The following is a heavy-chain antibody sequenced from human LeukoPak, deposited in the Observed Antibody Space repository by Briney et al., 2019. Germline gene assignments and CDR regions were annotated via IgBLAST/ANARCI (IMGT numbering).Heavy chain of an antibody. CDR1: GFTFGDYA. CDR2: ISSSSSYI. V-gene: IGHV3-21*01. Sequence: GGSLRLSCTASGFTFGDYAMSWFRQAPGKGLEWVSSISSSSSYIYYADSVKGRFTISRDNAKNSLYLQMNSLRAEDTAVYYCAREDDYGDRGDAFDIWGQGTMVTVSS. D-gene: IGHD4-17*01. J-gene: IGHJ3*02. CDR3: AREDDYGDRGDAFDI.